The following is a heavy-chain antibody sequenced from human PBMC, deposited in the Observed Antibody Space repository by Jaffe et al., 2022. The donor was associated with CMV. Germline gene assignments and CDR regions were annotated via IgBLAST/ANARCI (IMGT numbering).Heavy chain of an antibody. J-gene: IGHJ4*02. D-gene: IGHD3-22*01. Sequence: QITLKESGPTLVKPTQTLTLTCTFSGFSLDASGMAVGWIRQPPGKALEWLALIYWDGDNRYSPSLRSRLTITKDTPKNQVVLTMTNMDPVDTATYYCARRGTYHGSSGYFFEYWGQGTLVTVSS. CDR2: IYWDGDN. CDR3: ARRGTYHGSSGYFFEY. CDR1: GFSLDASGMA. V-gene: IGHV2-5*02.